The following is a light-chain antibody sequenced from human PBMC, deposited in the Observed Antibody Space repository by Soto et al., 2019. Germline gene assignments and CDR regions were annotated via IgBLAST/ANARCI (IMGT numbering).Light chain of an antibody. CDR2: ATS. CDR3: QQRRLGQDT. V-gene: IGKV1-5*01. Sequence: LHMSRSPPTVSSSVSNRVPITCRASQSCRNCWAWYQQKPGKAPKLLIYATSSLHSGVPSRFSQSGSETNLTLTIRPLDPEDFAVYQCQQRRLGQDTFRQGTRLEIK. J-gene: IGKJ5*01. CDR1: QSCRNC.